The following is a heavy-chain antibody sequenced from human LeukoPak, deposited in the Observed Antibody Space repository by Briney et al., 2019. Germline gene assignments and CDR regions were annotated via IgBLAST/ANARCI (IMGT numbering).Heavy chain of an antibody. Sequence: GGSLRLSCAASGFTFSSYAMSWVRQAPGKGLEWVSAISGSGGSTYYADSVKGRFTISRDNSKNTLYLQMNSLRAEDTAVYYCASAGVGYYHYMDVWGKGTTVTVSS. V-gene: IGHV3-23*01. CDR1: GFTFSSYA. J-gene: IGHJ6*03. CDR2: ISGSGGST. CDR3: ASAGVGYYHYMDV. D-gene: IGHD1-26*01.